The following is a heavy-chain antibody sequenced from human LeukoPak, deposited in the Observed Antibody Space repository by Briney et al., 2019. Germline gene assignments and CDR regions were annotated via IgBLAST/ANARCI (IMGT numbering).Heavy chain of an antibody. CDR2: ISAYNGNT. J-gene: IGHJ4*02. CDR3: ARVGSSADRYYFDY. Sequence: ASVKVSRKASGYTFTSYGVSWVRQAPGQGLEWMGWISAYNGNTNYAQKLQGRVTTTTDTSTSTAYMELRSLRSDDTAVYYCARVGSSADRYYFDYWGQGTLVTVSS. D-gene: IGHD6-25*01. V-gene: IGHV1-18*01. CDR1: GYTFTSYG.